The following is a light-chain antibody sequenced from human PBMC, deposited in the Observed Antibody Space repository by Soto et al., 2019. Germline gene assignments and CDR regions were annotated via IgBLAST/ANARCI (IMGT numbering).Light chain of an antibody. Sequence: DIVMTHSPLSLPFTPVEPASISFISSQILLHSNGYNYLDWYLQKPGQSPQLLIYLGSNRASGVPDRFSGSGSGTDFTLKISRVEAEDVGVYYCMQALQTRTFGQGTKVDIK. CDR3: MQALQTRT. J-gene: IGKJ1*01. CDR1: QILLHSNGYNY. V-gene: IGKV2-28*01. CDR2: LGS.